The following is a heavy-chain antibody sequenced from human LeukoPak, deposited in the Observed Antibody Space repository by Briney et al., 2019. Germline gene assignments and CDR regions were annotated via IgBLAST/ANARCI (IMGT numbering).Heavy chain of an antibody. D-gene: IGHD3-10*01. CDR2: VYTSGNT. J-gene: IGHJ5*02. Sequence: SETLSLTCTVSGGSISGYSWSWIRQSAGKGLEWIGRVYTSGNTNYNPSSKSRVTMSIDTSKKQFSLKLRSVTAADTAVYYCARDNPAGPWGQGTLVTVSS. V-gene: IGHV4-4*07. CDR3: ARDNPAGP. CDR1: GGSISGYS.